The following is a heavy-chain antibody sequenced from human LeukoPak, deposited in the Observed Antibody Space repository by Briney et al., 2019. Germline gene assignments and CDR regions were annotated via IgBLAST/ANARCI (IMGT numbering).Heavy chain of an antibody. V-gene: IGHV4-34*01. CDR3: ARTVGRTASLSY. Sequence: PSETLSLTCAVYGGAFSEYYWTWVRQPPGKGLEWIGEIKHRGVTTYYPSLKSRVTISIDTYRNQFSLTMHSLTAADTAVYYCARTVGRTASLSYWGQGTLVTVSS. D-gene: IGHD4-4*01. J-gene: IGHJ4*02. CDR2: IKHRGVT. CDR1: GGAFSEYY.